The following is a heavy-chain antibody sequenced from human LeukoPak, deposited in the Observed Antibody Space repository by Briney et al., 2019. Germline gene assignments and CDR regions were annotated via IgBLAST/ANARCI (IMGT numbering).Heavy chain of an antibody. J-gene: IGHJ4*02. CDR3: AKDRGDYDFWSGQDF. D-gene: IGHD3-3*01. CDR2: IRYDSSNE. V-gene: IGHV3-30*02. CDR1: GITLSLYG. Sequence: HPGGSLRLSCAASGITLSLYGMHWVRQAPGKGLQWVAFIRYDSSNEFYADPVKGRFTISRDISKSTLYLQMNSLRAEDTAVYYCAKDRGDYDFWSGQDFWGQGTLVTVSS.